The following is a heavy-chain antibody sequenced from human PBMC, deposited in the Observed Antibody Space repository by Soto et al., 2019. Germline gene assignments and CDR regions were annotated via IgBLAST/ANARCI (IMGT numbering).Heavy chain of an antibody. V-gene: IGHV3-74*01. J-gene: IGHJ6*02. CDR3: AKDLRAFWSGSVYYYGMDV. Sequence: GGSLRRSCAASGFTFSSYWMHWVRQAPGKGLVWVSRINTDGSSTTYADSVQGRFTISRDNAKNTLYLQMNSLRVEDTAVYYCAKDLRAFWSGSVYYYGMDVWGQGTSVTVSS. D-gene: IGHD3-3*01. CDR1: GFTFSSYW. CDR2: INTDGSST.